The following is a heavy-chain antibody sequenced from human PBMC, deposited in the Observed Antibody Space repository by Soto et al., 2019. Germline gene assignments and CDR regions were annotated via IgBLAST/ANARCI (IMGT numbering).Heavy chain of an antibody. CDR2: IRGFSPYT. J-gene: IGHJ6*02. D-gene: IGHD3-10*01. Sequence: GGSLRLCCISSGFAFRTYTMNWVRQAPGQGLEWVSGIRGFSPYTFYAESVKGRFTISRDNAKNSLYLQMDSLRAEDTAVYYCARDRGYDAHDYYYNAMDVWGQGITVTVSS. CDR1: GFAFRTYT. CDR3: ARDRGYDAHDYYYNAMDV. V-gene: IGHV3-21*01.